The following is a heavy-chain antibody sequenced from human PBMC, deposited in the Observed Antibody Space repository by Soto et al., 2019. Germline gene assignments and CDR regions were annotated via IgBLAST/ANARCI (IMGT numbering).Heavy chain of an antibody. Sequence: QVQLVESGGGVVQPGRSLRLSCAASGLTFSRYGMHWVRQAPGKGLECVAIIPYDGSYKHYADSVKGLFTISRDNSKNTLYLQMDRLRAEDTAVYYCATLNYGGDEYWGQGTMVTVSS. CDR2: IPYDGSYK. D-gene: IGHD4-17*01. J-gene: IGHJ4*02. CDR1: GLTFSRYG. V-gene: IGHV3-30*03. CDR3: ATLNYGGDEY.